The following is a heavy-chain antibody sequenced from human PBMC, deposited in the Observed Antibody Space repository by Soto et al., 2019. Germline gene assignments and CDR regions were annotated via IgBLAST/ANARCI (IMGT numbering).Heavy chain of an antibody. V-gene: IGHV4-39*01. J-gene: IGHJ6*02. CDR1: GGSISSSSYY. D-gene: IGHD3-3*01. Sequence: QLQLQESGPGLVKPSETLSLTCTVSGGSISSSSYYWGWIRQPPGKGLEWIGSIYYSGSTYYNPSLKSRVTISVDTSKNQFSLKLSSVTAADTAVYYCARLKLRFLEWPSLEVDYYYGMDVWGQGTTVTVSS. CDR3: ARLKLRFLEWPSLEVDYYYGMDV. CDR2: IYYSGST.